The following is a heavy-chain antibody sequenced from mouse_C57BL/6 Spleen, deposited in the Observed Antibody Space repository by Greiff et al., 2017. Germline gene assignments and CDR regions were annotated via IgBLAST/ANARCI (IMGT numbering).Heavy chain of an antibody. CDR3: ARGGNYLGYFDV. V-gene: IGHV1-82*01. CDR1: GYAFSSSW. D-gene: IGHD2-1*01. J-gene: IGHJ1*03. Sequence: VKLMESGPELVKPGASVKISCKASGYAFSSSWMNWVKQRPGKGLEWIGRIYPGDGDTNYNGKFKGKATLTADKSSSTAYMQLSSLTSEDSAVYFCARGGNYLGYFDVWGTGTTVTVSS. CDR2: IYPGDGDT.